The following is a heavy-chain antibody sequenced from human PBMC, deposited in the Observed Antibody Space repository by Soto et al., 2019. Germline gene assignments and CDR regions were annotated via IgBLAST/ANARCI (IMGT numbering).Heavy chain of an antibody. CDR3: SASRDYNWFDP. J-gene: IGHJ5*02. D-gene: IGHD2-21*02. CDR1: EFAFSTHA. CDR2: ISFDGTNK. V-gene: IGHV3-30-3*01. Sequence: QVQLVESGGGVVQPGRVLRLSCAASEFAFSTHAMHWVRQAPGEGLEWVAVISFDGTNKYYADSVKGRFTISRDNSRSTLYLQMNSLRIEDTAVYYCSASRDYNWFDPWGQGTLVTVSS.